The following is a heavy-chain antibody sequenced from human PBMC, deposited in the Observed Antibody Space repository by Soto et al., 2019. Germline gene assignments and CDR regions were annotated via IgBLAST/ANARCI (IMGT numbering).Heavy chain of an antibody. J-gene: IGHJ5*02. Sequence: GASVKVSCKVSGYTFTSYYMHWVRQAPGQGLEWMGIINPSGGSTSYAQKFQGRVTMTRDTSTSTVYMELSSLRSEDTAVYYCAREPKGPDCSGGSCYSGGFDPWGQGTLVTVSS. CDR2: INPSGGST. CDR1: GYTFTSYY. CDR3: AREPKGPDCSGGSCYSGGFDP. V-gene: IGHV1-46*01. D-gene: IGHD2-15*01.